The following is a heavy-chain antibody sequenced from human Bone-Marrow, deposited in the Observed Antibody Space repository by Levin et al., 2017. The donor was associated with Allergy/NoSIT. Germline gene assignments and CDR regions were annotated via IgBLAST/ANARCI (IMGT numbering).Heavy chain of an antibody. CDR2: ISYDGSDK. CDR3: AKLLPLLVLTALFDY. V-gene: IGHV3-30*18. D-gene: IGHD1-20*01. J-gene: IGHJ4*02. CDR1: GFTFSNYG. Sequence: GGSLRLSCAVSGFTFSNYGMHWVRQAPGKGLEWVALISYDGSDKDYADSVKGRFTISRDSSKNTLYLQMNSLRAEDTAVYYCAKLLPLLVLTALFDYWGQGTLVTVSS.